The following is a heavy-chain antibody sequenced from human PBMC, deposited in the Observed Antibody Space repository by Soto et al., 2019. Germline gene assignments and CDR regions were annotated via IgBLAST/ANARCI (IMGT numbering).Heavy chain of an antibody. D-gene: IGHD6-6*01. Sequence: ASVKVSCKASGYTFTGYYMHWVRQAPGQGLEWMGWINPNSGGTNYAQKFQGRVTMTRDTSISTAYMELSRLRSDDTAVYYCAREYSSSSSRVDYFDYWGQGTLVTVPQ. J-gene: IGHJ4*02. V-gene: IGHV1-2*02. CDR1: GYTFTGYY. CDR3: AREYSSSSSRVDYFDY. CDR2: INPNSGGT.